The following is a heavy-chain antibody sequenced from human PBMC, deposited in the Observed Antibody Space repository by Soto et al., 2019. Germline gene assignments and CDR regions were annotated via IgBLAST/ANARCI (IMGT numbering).Heavy chain of an antibody. CDR2: ISSSSSYI. D-gene: IGHD6-6*01. V-gene: IGHV3-21*01. CDR3: ARDPSRIAAPLYGLGWFDP. J-gene: IGHJ5*02. CDR1: GFTFSSYS. Sequence: GGSLRLSCAASGFTFSSYSMNWVRQAPGKGLEWVSSISSSSSYIYYADSVKGRFTISRDNAKNSLYLQMNSLRAEDTAVYYCARDPSRIAAPLYGLGWFDPWGQGTLVTVSS.